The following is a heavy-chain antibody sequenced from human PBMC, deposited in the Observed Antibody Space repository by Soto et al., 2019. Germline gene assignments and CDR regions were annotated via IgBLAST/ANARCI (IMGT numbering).Heavy chain of an antibody. CDR1: GYSFTSYW. V-gene: IGHV5-51*01. J-gene: IGHJ2*01. CDR3: ARQDYGDYDKAGGLRYFDL. Sequence: PGESLKISCKGSGYSFTSYWIGWVRQMPGKGLEWMGIIYPGDSDTRYSPSFQGQVTISADKSISTAYLQWSSLKASDTAMYYCARQDYGDYDKAGGLRYFDLWGRGTLVTVSS. CDR2: IYPGDSDT. D-gene: IGHD4-17*01.